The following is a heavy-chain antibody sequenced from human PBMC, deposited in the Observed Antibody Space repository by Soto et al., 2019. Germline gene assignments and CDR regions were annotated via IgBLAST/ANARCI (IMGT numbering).Heavy chain of an antibody. CDR3: VRHLTGDFYY. D-gene: IGHD7-27*01. J-gene: IGHJ4*02. CDR2: INGYGHGA. Sequence: QVQLVQAGAEVRQPGASVKVSCKASGYSFTTYGMSWVRQAPGQGLEYMGWINGYGHGAKYVQRFQGRFSMTTDTSTNTVYMDLRSLTSDDTAVYYCVRHLTGDFYYWGQGTVVIVSP. CDR1: GYSFTTYG. V-gene: IGHV1-18*01.